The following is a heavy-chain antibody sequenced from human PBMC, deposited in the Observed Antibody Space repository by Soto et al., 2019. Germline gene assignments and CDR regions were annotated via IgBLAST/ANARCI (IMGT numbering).Heavy chain of an antibody. J-gene: IGHJ4*02. V-gene: IGHV3-30*18. Sequence: QVQLVESGGGVVQPGRSLRLSCVASGFTFSSYGMHWVRQAPGKGLEWVAVISYDGSYKYYADSVKGRFTISRDNSKNTLYLQITTLRSEDTAVSYCAKDYLPDGGKAPNFDYWGQGTLVTVSS. CDR3: AKDYLPDGGKAPNFDY. CDR1: GFTFSSYG. D-gene: IGHD2-15*01. CDR2: ISYDGSYK.